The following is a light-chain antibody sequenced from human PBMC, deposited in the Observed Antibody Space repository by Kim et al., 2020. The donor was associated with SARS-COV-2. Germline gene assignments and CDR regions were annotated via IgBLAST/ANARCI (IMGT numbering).Light chain of an antibody. CDR3: CSYAGGYTQVA. CDR2: DVN. J-gene: IGLJ2*01. V-gene: IGLV2-11*01. CDR1: SSDVGGYNY. Sequence: QSALTQPRSVSGSPGQSVTISFTGTSSDVGGYNYVSWYQQFPGNAPRLMIYDVNKRPSGVPDRFSASKSGNTASLTISGLQADDEADYYCCSYAGGYTQVAFGGGTQLTVL.